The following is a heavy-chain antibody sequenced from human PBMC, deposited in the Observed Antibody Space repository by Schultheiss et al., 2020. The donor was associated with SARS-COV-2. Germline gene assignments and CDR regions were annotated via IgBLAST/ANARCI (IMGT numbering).Heavy chain of an antibody. V-gene: IGHV3-33*01. Sequence: GGSLRLSCAASGFTFSSYGMHWVRQAPGKGLEWVAVIWYDGSNKYYADSVKGRFTISRDNSKNTLYLQMNSLRAEDTAVYYCARDGGSYGGPHHGMDVWGQGTTVTVSS. CDR1: GFTFSSYG. CDR3: ARDGGSYGGPHHGMDV. CDR2: IWYDGSNK. J-gene: IGHJ6*02. D-gene: IGHD5-18*01.